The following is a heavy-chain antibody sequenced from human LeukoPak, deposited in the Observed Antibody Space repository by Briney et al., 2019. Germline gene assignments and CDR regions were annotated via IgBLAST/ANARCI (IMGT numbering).Heavy chain of an antibody. D-gene: IGHD3-16*01. CDR3: ATEKGDSPDY. Sequence: GGSLRLSCAASGITFSSYSMNWVRQAPGKGLEWVSSISSSSDYIYYADSVKGRFTISRDNAENSLYLQMNSLRADDTAVYYCATEKGDSPDYWGQGTLVTVSS. CDR2: ISSSSDYI. J-gene: IGHJ4*02. V-gene: IGHV3-21*04. CDR1: GITFSSYS.